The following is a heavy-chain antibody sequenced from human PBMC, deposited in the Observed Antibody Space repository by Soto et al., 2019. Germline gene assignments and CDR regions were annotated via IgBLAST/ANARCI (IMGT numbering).Heavy chain of an antibody. CDR3: ARGLYASPHDY. J-gene: IGHJ4*02. Sequence: KPSETLSLTCAVYGGSFSTFYWSWIRQPPGKGLEWIGEINPRGSTNYNPSLKSRVTMSLDTSKNQFSLKLNSVTAADTAVYFCARGLYASPHDYWGQGTLVTVSS. D-gene: IGHD2-8*01. CDR1: GGSFSTFY. CDR2: INPRGST. V-gene: IGHV4-34*01.